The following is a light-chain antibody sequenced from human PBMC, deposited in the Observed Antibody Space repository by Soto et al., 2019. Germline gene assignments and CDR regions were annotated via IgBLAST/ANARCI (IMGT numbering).Light chain of an antibody. J-gene: IGKJ4*01. CDR2: GAS. V-gene: IGKV3-20*01. CDR1: QSVSSSY. CDR3: QQYGISPT. Sequence: EIVLMQSPGTLSLSPGERATLSCRASQSVSSSYLAWYQQKPGQAPRLLIYGASSRATGIPDRFSGSGSGTDFTLTISRLEPEDFAVYYCQQYGISPTFGGGTKVDIK.